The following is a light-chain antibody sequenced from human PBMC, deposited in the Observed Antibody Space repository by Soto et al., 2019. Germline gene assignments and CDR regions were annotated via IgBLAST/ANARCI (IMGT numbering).Light chain of an antibody. CDR2: DAS. J-gene: IGKJ2*01. CDR3: QQRSNWPPYT. V-gene: IGKV3-11*01. CDR1: QSVSSY. Sequence: EIVLTQSPATLSLSPGERATLSCRASQSVSSYLAWYQQKPGQAPRLLIYDASNRATGIPARFSGSGSGTDFTLTSSSLEPADFAVYYGQQRSNWPPYTFGQGTKLEIK.